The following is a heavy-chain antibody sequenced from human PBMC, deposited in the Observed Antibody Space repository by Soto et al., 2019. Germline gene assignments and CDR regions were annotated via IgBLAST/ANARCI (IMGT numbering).Heavy chain of an antibody. D-gene: IGHD3-22*01. CDR2: ISGSGGST. CDR1: GFTFSSYA. CDR3: AKGVSGHDSSGYYFPQQYYFDY. J-gene: IGHJ4*02. V-gene: IGHV3-23*01. Sequence: GGSLRLSCAASGFTFSSYAMSWVRQAPGKGLEWVSAISGSGGSTYYADSVKGRFTISRDNSKNTLYLQMNSLRAEDTAVYYCAKGVSGHDSSGYYFPQQYYFDYWGQGTLVTVSS.